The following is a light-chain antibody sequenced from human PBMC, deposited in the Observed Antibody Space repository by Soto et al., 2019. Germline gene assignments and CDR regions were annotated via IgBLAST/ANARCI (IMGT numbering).Light chain of an antibody. Sequence: EIVLTQSPGTLSLSPGERATLSCRASQSVSSSYLAWYQQKPGQAPRLLIYGASSRATGIPDRFSGSGSGTDFTLTISRLEPEDFAVYYCQHRRTFGHGTKVEIK. CDR3: QHRRT. CDR1: QSVSSSY. CDR2: GAS. J-gene: IGKJ1*01. V-gene: IGKV3-20*01.